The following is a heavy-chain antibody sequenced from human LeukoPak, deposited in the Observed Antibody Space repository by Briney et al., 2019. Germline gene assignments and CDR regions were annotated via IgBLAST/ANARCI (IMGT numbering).Heavy chain of an antibody. CDR1: GGSISSSY. CDR3: ARVRVAAAGAYYFDN. Sequence: SETLSLTCTVSGGSISSSYWSWIRQPPGKGLEWIGYIYYNGWTSCNASLKSRVTVTDDTSKNQFSLKLSSVTAADTAVYYCARVRVAAAGAYYFDNWGQGTLVTVSS. V-gene: IGHV4-59*08. D-gene: IGHD6-13*01. J-gene: IGHJ4*02. CDR2: IYYNGWT.